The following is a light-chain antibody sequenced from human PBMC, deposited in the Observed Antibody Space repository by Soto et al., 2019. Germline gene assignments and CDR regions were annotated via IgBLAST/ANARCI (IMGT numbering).Light chain of an antibody. V-gene: IGKV1-27*01. CDR2: AAS. CDR1: QGISNY. CDR3: QKYNSAPQT. J-gene: IGKJ1*01. Sequence: DIQMTQSPSTLSGSVGDRVTITCRASQGISNYLAWYQQKPGKVPKVLIYAASTLQSGVPSRFSGSGSETDFTLTISSLQPEDVATYYCQKYNSAPQTFGQGTKVDIK.